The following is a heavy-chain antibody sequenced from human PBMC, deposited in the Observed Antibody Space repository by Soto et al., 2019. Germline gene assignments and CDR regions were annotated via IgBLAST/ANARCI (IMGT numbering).Heavy chain of an antibody. CDR3: AKRKYCPSTTCFDY. CDR1: GFTFSSYA. V-gene: IGHV3-23*01. J-gene: IGHJ4*02. D-gene: IGHD2-2*01. Sequence: PGGSLRLSCAASGFTFSSYAMSWVRQAPGKGLEWVAVIFYSGATYYTGSVQGRFTISTDDSENTLYLQMSSLRAEDTAVYYCAKRKYCPSTTCFDYWGQGTQVTVSS. CDR2: IFYSGAT.